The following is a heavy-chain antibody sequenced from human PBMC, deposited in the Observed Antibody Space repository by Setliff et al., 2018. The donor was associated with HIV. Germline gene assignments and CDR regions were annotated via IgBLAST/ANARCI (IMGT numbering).Heavy chain of an antibody. V-gene: IGHV4-39*07. CDR1: GGSISSDSYF. CDR2: IYYSGST. J-gene: IGHJ3*02. D-gene: IGHD2-15*01. Sequence: TLSLTCSVSGGSISSDSYFWGWIRQPPGRGLEWIGTIYYSGSTYYNPSLKSRVTILVDTSKNQFSLKVTSVTAADTAVYYCARTVVVVAAPYAFDMWGQGTRVTVS. CDR3: ARTVVVVAAPYAFDM.